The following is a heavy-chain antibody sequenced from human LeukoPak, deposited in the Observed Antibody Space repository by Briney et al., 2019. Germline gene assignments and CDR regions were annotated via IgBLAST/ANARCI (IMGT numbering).Heavy chain of an antibody. V-gene: IGHV3-30*02. Sequence: PGGSLRLSCAASGFTFSSYGMHWVRQAPGKGLEWVAFIRYDGSNKYYADSVKGRFTISRDNSKNTLYLQMNSLRAEDTAVYYCANDYHYYDSSGLFDYWGQGTLVTVSS. CDR3: ANDYHYYDSSGLFDY. D-gene: IGHD3-22*01. J-gene: IGHJ4*02. CDR1: GFTFSSYG. CDR2: IRYDGSNK.